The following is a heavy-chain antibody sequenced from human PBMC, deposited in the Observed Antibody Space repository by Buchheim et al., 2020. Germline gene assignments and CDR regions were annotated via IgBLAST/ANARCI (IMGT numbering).Heavy chain of an antibody. CDR3: SKASGDYYASGDYFYYYGVDV. CDR2: ISGSGVGT. J-gene: IGHJ6*02. Sequence: EVQLLESGGGLVQTGGSLRLSCAAAGFIFNTFAMTWVLQAPGRGLEWVSSISGSGVGTYYADSVKGRFTVSRDNSKNMLYLQMNSLRAEDTAVYYCSKASGDYYASGDYFYYYGVDVWGQG. D-gene: IGHD3-22*01. CDR1: GFIFNTFA. V-gene: IGHV3-23*01.